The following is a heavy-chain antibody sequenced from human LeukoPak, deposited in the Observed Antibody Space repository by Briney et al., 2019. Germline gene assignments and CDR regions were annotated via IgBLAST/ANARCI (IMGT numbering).Heavy chain of an antibody. CDR2: INPNSGGT. CDR3: ARVPPYDILTGYKDYGMDV. V-gene: IGHV1-2*02. Sequence: GPSVKVSWKASGYTFTGDYMHWVRQAPGQGLEWMGWINPNSGGTNYAHKFQGRVTMTRDTSISTAYMELSRLRSDDTAVYYCARVPPYDILTGYKDYGMDVWGQGTTVTVSS. J-gene: IGHJ6*02. D-gene: IGHD3-9*01. CDR1: GYTFTGDY.